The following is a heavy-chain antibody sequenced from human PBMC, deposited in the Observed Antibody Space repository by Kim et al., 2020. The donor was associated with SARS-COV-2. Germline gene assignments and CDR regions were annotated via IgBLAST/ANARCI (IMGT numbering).Heavy chain of an antibody. CDR3: AGEGAFVTMIVVVIGTLPN. CDR2: INPNSGGT. CDR1: GYTFTGYY. V-gene: IGHV1-2*06. D-gene: IGHD3-22*01. J-gene: IGHJ4*02. Sequence: ASVKVSCKASGYTFTGYYMHWVRQAPGQGLEWMGRINPNSGGTNYAQRFQGRVTMTRDTSISTAYMVLSRLRSDDTAVYYCAGEGAFVTMIVVVIGTLPNWGQGTLVTVAS.